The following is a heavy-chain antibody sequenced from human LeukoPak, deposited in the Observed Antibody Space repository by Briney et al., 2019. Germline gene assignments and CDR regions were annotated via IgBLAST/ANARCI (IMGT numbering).Heavy chain of an antibody. CDR3: ARAASVIPFDY. D-gene: IGHD3-16*02. CDR2: ISSSSSYI. Sequence: GGSLRLSCAASGXTFSSYSMNWVRQAPGKGLEWVSSISSSSSYIYYADSVKGRFTISRDNAKNSLYLQMNSLRAEDTAVYYCARAASVIPFDYWGQGTLVTVSS. J-gene: IGHJ4*02. CDR1: GXTFSSYS. V-gene: IGHV3-21*01.